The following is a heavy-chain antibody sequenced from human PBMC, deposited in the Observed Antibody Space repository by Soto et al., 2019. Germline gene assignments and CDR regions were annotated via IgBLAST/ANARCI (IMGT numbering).Heavy chain of an antibody. CDR3: ARDSNDDSSGYCAGFDY. V-gene: IGHV3-33*01. CDR2: IYYDGSNK. CDR1: GFTFSSYG. J-gene: IGHJ4*02. D-gene: IGHD3-22*01. Sequence: QVQLVESGGGVVQPGRSLRLSCAVSGFTFSSYGMNWVRQAPGKGLEWVAAIYYDGSNKYYADSVRGRFTITRDNFKNTLYLKMTRLRAEDTAVYYCARDSNDDSSGYCAGFDYWGQGTLVTVSS.